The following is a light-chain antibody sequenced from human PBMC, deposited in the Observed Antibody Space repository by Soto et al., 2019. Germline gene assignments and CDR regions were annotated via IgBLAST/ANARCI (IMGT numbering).Light chain of an antibody. V-gene: IGKV4-1*01. CDR3: QQYYSPPLT. CDR2: WTS. CDR1: QSVLYSSNNKNY. Sequence: DIVMTQSPDSLAVSLGERATINCKSSQSVLYSSNNKNYVAWYQQRPGQPPKLLIYWTSIRESGVPDRFSGSGSGTDFTLTISSLTAEDVAVYYCQQYYSPPLTFGGGTKVEIK. J-gene: IGKJ4*01.